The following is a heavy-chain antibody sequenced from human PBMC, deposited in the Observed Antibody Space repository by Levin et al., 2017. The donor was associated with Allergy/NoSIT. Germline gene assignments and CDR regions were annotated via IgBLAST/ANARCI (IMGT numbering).Heavy chain of an antibody. CDR3: ARVWGLYKPVDY. J-gene: IGHJ4*02. V-gene: IGHV3-21*01. Sequence: GESLKISCAASGFTFSSYSINWVRQAPGKGLEWVSSISSSSSFIYYADSVKGRFTISRDNAKNSVSLQMNSLRAEDTAVYYYARVWGLYKPVDYWGQGTLVTVSS. CDR1: GFTFSSYS. D-gene: IGHD3-16*01. CDR2: ISSSSSFI.